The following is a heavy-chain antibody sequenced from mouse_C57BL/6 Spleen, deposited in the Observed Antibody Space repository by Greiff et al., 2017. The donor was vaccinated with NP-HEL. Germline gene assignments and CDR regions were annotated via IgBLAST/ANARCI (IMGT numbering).Heavy chain of an antibody. CDR3: AKNWGNGSSYWYFDV. V-gene: IGHV2-5*01. D-gene: IGHD1-1*01. Sequence: QVQLQQSGPGLVQPSQSLSITCTVSGFSLTSYGVHWVRQSPGKGLEWLGVIWRGGSTDYNAAFMSRLSITKDNSKSQVFFKMNSLQADGTAIYYCAKNWGNGSSYWYFDVWGTGTTVTVSS. CDR2: IWRGGST. CDR1: GFSLTSYG. J-gene: IGHJ1*03.